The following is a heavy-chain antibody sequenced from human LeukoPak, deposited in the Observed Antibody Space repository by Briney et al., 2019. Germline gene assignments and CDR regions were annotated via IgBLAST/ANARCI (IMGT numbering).Heavy chain of an antibody. CDR3: VRDSDRRSDC. Sequence: ASVKVSCKASGGTFSSYAISWVRQAPGQGLKWMGGIIPIFGTANYAQKFQGRVTITADESTSTAYMELSSLRAEDTAVYYCVRDSDRRSDCWGQGTLVAVSS. CDR1: GGTFSSYA. D-gene: IGHD3-22*01. J-gene: IGHJ4*02. V-gene: IGHV1-69*13. CDR2: IIPIFGTA.